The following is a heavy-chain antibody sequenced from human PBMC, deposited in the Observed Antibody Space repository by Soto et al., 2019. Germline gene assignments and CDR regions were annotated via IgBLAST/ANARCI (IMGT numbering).Heavy chain of an antibody. Sequence: EVQLVESGGGLVQPGGSLRLSCAASGFTFSNYDMHWVRQATGKGLEWVSAIGTAGDTYYPGSVKGRFTISRENAKNSLYLQRNCLRAGDTAVYYCARASGSYYDFGYWGQGTLVTVPS. CDR2: IGTAGDT. J-gene: IGHJ4*02. CDR3: ARASGSYYDFGY. CDR1: GFTFSNYD. V-gene: IGHV3-13*04. D-gene: IGHD1-26*01.